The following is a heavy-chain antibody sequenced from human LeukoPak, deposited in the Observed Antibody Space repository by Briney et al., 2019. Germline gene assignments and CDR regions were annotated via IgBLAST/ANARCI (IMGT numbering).Heavy chain of an antibody. CDR3: AREDIVLMVYGSYFDY. V-gene: IGHV1-69*05. CDR1: GGTFSSYA. CDR2: IIPIFGTA. D-gene: IGHD2-8*01. J-gene: IGHJ4*02. Sequence: SVKVSCKASGGTFSSYAISWVRQAPGQGLEWMGRIIPIFGTANYAQKFQGRVTITTDESTSTAYMELSSLRSEDTAVYYCAREDIVLMVYGSYFDYWCQGTLVTVSS.